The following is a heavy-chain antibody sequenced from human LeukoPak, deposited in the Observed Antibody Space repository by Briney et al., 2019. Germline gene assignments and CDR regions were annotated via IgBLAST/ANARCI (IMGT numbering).Heavy chain of an antibody. CDR3: ARAMSIVARVQTIFDH. Sequence: LETLSLTCTVSGYSISTGYYWDWIRPPPGKGLEWIGPFYHGGSTYYNPSLKSRVTISVDTFKNQFSLNLTSVTAADTAVYYCARAMSIVARVQTIFDHWGQGTLVTVSS. D-gene: IGHD6-6*01. CDR1: GYSISTGYY. J-gene: IGHJ4*02. CDR2: FYHGGST. V-gene: IGHV4-38-2*02.